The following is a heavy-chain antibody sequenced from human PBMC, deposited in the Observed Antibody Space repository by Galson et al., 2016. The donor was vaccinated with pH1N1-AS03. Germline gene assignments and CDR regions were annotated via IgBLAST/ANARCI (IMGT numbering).Heavy chain of an antibody. CDR1: GYTFTTFD. J-gene: IGHJ4*02. CDR3: AREGKMAARLAFDY. V-gene: IGHV1-8*01. D-gene: IGHD6-6*01. CDR2: VNPNSANT. Sequence: SVKVSCKASGYTFTTFDINWVRLATGQGLEWMGWVNPNSANTGYAQKFQDRVTMTRNTSISTAYMELSSLRPEDTGVYYCAREGKMAARLAFDYWGQGTLVAVSS.